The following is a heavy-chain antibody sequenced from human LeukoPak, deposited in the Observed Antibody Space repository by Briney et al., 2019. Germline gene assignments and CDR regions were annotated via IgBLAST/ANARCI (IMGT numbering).Heavy chain of an antibody. Sequence: GGSLRLSCASSGFTFGTYGMNWVRQAPEKGLEWVSYISSRSDSENYADSVKGRFTISRDNIRNLLYLQMNSLRAEDTAVYFCARGSTRILGLFDYWGQGTLVTISS. J-gene: IGHJ4*02. V-gene: IGHV3-48*01. CDR1: GFTFGTYG. D-gene: IGHD2-2*01. CDR3: ARGSTRILGLFDY. CDR2: ISSRSDSE.